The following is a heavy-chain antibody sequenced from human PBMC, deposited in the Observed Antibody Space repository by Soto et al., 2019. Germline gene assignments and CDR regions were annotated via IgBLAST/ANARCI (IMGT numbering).Heavy chain of an antibody. Sequence: ASVKVSCKASGYTFTSYDINWGRQATGQGLEYLGWMNPNSGNTAYVQKFQGRVTMTWDTSITTAYMELSRLRSEDTAVYFCARGIKYGAYSRWFDPWGQGTLVTVSS. V-gene: IGHV1-8*01. CDR3: ARGIKYGAYSRWFDP. CDR1: GYTFTSYD. D-gene: IGHD4-17*01. CDR2: MNPNSGNT. J-gene: IGHJ5*02.